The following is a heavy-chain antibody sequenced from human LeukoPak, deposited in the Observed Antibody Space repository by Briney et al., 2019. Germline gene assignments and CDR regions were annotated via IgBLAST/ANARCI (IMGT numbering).Heavy chain of an antibody. Sequence: GGSLRLSCAASGFTFSSYAMSWVRQAPGKGLEWVSAISGSGGSTYYADPVKGRLTISRHNSKNTVNLQMNGLRTEDTAVYYCSAQYDNSGFLYYWGQGTLVTVSS. J-gene: IGHJ4*02. CDR1: GFTFSSYA. CDR2: ISGSGGST. V-gene: IGHV3-23*01. CDR3: SAQYDNSGFLYY. D-gene: IGHD3-22*01.